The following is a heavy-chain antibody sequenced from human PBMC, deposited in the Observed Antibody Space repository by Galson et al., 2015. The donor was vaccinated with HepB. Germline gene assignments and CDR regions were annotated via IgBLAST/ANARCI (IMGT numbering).Heavy chain of an antibody. CDR3: AREAAGIAVHYDH. D-gene: IGHD6-19*01. CDR1: GFTFSSYS. CDR2: ISSSSSTI. Sequence: SLRLSCAASGFTFSSYSMNWVRQAPGKGLEWVSYISSSSSTIYYADSVKGRFTISRDNAKNSLYLQMNSLRAEDTAVYYCAREAAGIAVHYDHWGQGTLVTVSS. V-gene: IGHV3-48*01. J-gene: IGHJ4*02.